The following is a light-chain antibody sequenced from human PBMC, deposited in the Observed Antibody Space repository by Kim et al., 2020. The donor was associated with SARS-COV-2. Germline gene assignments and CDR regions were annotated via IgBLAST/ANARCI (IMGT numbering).Light chain of an antibody. CDR1: QSISSTY. J-gene: IGKJ4*01. Sequence: SPGERATLSCRASQSISSTYLAWYQQKPGQAPSLLIYGASSRATGIPDRFSGSGSGTDFTLTIGRLEPEDFAVYYCQHYVSSPLTFGGGTKVDIK. CDR2: GAS. CDR3: QHYVSSPLT. V-gene: IGKV3-20*01.